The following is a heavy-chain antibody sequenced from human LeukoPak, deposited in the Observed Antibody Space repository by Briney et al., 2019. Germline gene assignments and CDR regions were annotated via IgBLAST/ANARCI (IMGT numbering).Heavy chain of an antibody. Sequence: GESLKISCKASGYSFTSNWIAWVRQPPGKGLEWMGIIYPGDSDTRYRPSFQGQVTISADKSISTAWLQWSSLKASDTAMYYCTRVGGTVVVPAAIDYWGQGTLVTVSS. CDR2: IYPGDSDT. V-gene: IGHV5-51*01. D-gene: IGHD2-2*01. J-gene: IGHJ4*02. CDR1: GYSFTSNW. CDR3: TRVGGTVVVPAAIDY.